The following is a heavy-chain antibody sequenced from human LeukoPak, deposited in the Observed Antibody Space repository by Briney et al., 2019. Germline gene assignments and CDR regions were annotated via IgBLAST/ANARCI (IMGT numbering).Heavy chain of an antibody. J-gene: IGHJ6*03. D-gene: IGHD3-16*01. Sequence: GGSLRLSCVVSGFTFSSYSMSWVRQAPGKGLEWVSSISSSSFIYHADSVKGRFTISRDNSKNTLYLQMNSLRAEDTAVYYCAKDGALYYYYYYMDVWGKGTTVTVSS. CDR3: AKDGALYYYYYYMDV. CDR1: GFTFSSYS. V-gene: IGHV3-21*04. CDR2: ISSSSFI.